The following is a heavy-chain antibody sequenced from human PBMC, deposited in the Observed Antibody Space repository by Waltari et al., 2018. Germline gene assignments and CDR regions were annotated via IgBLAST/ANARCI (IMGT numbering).Heavy chain of an antibody. J-gene: IGHJ3*02. V-gene: IGHV4-4*07. D-gene: IGHD6-19*01. CDR1: GGSISSYY. CDR3: AREGTAVADDAFDI. Sequence: QVQLQESGPGLVKPSETLSLTCTVSGGSISSYYWSWIRQPAGKGLEWIGRIYTSGSSNYNPSLKSRVTMSVDTSKNQFSLELSSVTAADTAVYYCAREGTAVADDAFDIWGQGTMVTVSS. CDR2: IYTSGSS.